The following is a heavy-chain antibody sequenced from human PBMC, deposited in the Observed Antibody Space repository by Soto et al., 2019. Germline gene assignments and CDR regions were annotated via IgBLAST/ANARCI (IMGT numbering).Heavy chain of an antibody. CDR1: GFTFSNSW. V-gene: IGHV3-15*07. J-gene: IGHJ4*02. CDR2: IKSKTDGGTT. CDR3: TTSGGYDYYYDSSGFPGDDY. D-gene: IGHD3-22*01. Sequence: GGSLRLSCAASGFTFSNSWMKWVRQAPGKGLEWVGRIKSKTDGGTTDYAAPVKGRFTISSDDSKNTLYLQMNSLKTEDTAVYYCTTSGGYDYYYDSSGFPGDDYWGQGTLVTVSS.